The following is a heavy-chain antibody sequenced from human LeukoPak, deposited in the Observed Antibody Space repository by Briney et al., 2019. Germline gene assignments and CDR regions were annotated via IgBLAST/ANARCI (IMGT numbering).Heavy chain of an antibody. CDR3: ARDGLAAATLHWCFDL. J-gene: IGHJ2*01. D-gene: IGHD2-15*01. CDR1: GFTFSSYG. CDR2: IRYDGSDK. V-gene: IGHV3-30*02. Sequence: PGGSLRLSCSASGFTFSSYGMHWVRQAPGKGLVWVAFIRYDGSDKYYAESVKGRFTISRDNSKNTLYLQMNSLRTEDTAVYYCARDGLAAATLHWCFDLWGRGTLVTVSS.